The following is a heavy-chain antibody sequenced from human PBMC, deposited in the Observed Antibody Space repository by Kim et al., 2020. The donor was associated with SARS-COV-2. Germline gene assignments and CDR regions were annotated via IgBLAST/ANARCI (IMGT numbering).Heavy chain of an antibody. CDR2: ISYDGSNK. Sequence: GGSLRLSCAASGFTFSSYAMHWVRQAPGKGLEWVAVISYDGSNKYYADSVKGRFTISRDNSKNTLYLQMNSLRAEDTAVYYCARDITTVYWFYYYYYGM. V-gene: IGHV3-30-3*01. J-gene: IGHJ6*01. CDR3: ARDITTVYWFYYYYYGM. D-gene: IGHD4-4*01. CDR1: GFTFSSYA.